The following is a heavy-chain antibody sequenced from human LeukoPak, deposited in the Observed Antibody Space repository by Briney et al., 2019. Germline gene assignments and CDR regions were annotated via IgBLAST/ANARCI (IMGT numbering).Heavy chain of an antibody. CDR3: ARHEPVVTLSSYYYGMDV. V-gene: IGHV3-21*01. D-gene: IGHD4-23*01. J-gene: IGHJ6*02. CDR1: GFTFNTYS. Sequence: GGSLTLSCAASGFTFNTYSMNWVRQAPGPGQEWVSVISPTSTYIYYADSVRGRFTISRDNAKNSLYLQMNSLRAEDMAVYYCARHEPVVTLSSYYYGMDVWGQGTAVTVSS. CDR2: ISPTSTYI.